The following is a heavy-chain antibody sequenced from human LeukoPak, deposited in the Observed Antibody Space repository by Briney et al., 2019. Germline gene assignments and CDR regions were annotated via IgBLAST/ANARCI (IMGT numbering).Heavy chain of an antibody. CDR3: ARGPGTY. D-gene: IGHD3-10*01. CDR1: GGSISSYY. CDR2: IYYSGST. V-gene: IGHV4-59*01. Sequence: SETLSLTCTVSGGSISSYYWSWIRQPPGKGLEWIGYIYYSGSTNYNPSLKSRVTISVDTSKNQFSLKLSSVTAADTAVYYCARGPGTYWGQGPLVTVSS. J-gene: IGHJ4*02.